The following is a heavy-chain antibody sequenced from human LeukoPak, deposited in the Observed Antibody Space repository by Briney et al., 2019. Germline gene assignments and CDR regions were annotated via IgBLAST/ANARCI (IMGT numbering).Heavy chain of an antibody. V-gene: IGHV3-48*01. D-gene: IGHD3-10*01. CDR3: VRDGNRGYDMDV. CDR1: GFTLRYYL. Sequence: GGSLRLSCATSGFTLRYYLMNWVRQAPGKGLEWVSYINVVNGAIYYADSVKGRFTISGDIATNSVYLQMNSLRAEDTALYYCVRDGNRGYDMDVWGQGTAVTVSS. CDR2: INVVNGAI. J-gene: IGHJ6*02.